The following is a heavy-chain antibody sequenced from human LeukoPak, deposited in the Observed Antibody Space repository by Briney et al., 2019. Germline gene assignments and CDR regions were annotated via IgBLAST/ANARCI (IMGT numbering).Heavy chain of an antibody. Sequence: GGSLRLSCAASGFTFSSHNMNWVRQAPMKGLEWVSSIGTDGSYIYYADSEQGRFTISRDNAKNSLYLQMNSLTAEDTAVYYCARKMKTGDRVGTFDIWGQGTMVTVSS. CDR2: IGTDGSYI. CDR3: ARKMKTGDRVGTFDI. J-gene: IGHJ3*02. D-gene: IGHD1-1*01. V-gene: IGHV3-21*01. CDR1: GFTFSSHN.